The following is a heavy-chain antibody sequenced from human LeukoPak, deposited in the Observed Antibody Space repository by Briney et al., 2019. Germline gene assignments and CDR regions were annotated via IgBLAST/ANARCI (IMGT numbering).Heavy chain of an antibody. CDR1: GFTFSSYS. CDR2: ISSSSSYI. Sequence: GGSLRLSCAASGFTFSSYSMNWVRQAPGKGLEWVSSISSSSSYIYYADSVKGRFTISRDNAKNSLYLQMSSLRSEDPAVYYCARTPRGYRRPNWFDPGGQGTLVTVSS. D-gene: IGHD2-15*01. CDR3: ARTPRGYRRPNWFDP. J-gene: IGHJ5*02. V-gene: IGHV3-21*01.